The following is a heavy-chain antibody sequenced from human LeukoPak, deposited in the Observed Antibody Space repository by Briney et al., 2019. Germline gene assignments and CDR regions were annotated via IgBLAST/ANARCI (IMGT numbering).Heavy chain of an antibody. J-gene: IGHJ3*02. CDR3: ARGLQAFDI. D-gene: IGHD2-15*01. V-gene: IGHV3-20*04. CDR1: GFTFDDYG. CDR2: TNWNGGST. Sequence: PGVSLRLYCAASGFTFDDYGMSWVRQAPGKGLEWVFGTNWNGGSTGYADSVKGRFTISRDNAKNSLYLQMNSLRAEDTALYYCARGLQAFDIWGQGTMGTVSS.